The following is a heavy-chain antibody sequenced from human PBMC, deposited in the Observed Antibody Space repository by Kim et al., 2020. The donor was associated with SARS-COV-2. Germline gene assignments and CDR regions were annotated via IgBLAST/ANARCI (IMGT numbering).Heavy chain of an antibody. CDR2: INHSGST. D-gene: IGHD3-9*01. J-gene: IGHJ4*02. CDR3: AAQLRYFDCSRRRSFDY. V-gene: IGHV4-34*01. CDR1: GGSFSGYY. Sequence: SETLSLTCAVYGGSFSGYYWSWIRQPPGKGLEWIGEINHSGSTNYNPSLRSRVTISLDTSKNQFSLKLSSVTAADTAVYYCAAQLRYFDCSRRRSFDYWGQGTLVTVSS.